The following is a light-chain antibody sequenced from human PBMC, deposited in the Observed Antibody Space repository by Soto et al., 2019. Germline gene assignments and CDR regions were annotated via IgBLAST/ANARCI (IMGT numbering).Light chain of an antibody. CDR2: TDN. CDR1: NSNIGRNY. J-gene: IGLJ2*01. Sequence: QSALTQPPSASGTPGQRVTISCSGSNSNIGRNYVSWYQQLPGTAPRLLIYTDNQRPSGVPDRFSGSKSGTSASLAISGLRSEDEADYYCAAWDTSLSGPVFGGGTKLTVL. CDR3: AAWDTSLSGPV. V-gene: IGLV1-47*01.